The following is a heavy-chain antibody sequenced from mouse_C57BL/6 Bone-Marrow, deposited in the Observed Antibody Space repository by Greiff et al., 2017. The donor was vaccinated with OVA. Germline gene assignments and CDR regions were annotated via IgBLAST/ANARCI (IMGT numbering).Heavy chain of an antibody. V-gene: IGHV5-6*01. J-gene: IGHJ2*01. CDR3: ARHPYSSSFDD. CDR1: GFTFSSYG. Sequence: EVMLVESGGDLVKPGGSLKLSCAASGFTFSSYGMSWVRQTPDQRLEWVATISSGGSYTYYPDSVKGRFTISRDNAKNTLYLQMSSLKSEDTAMYYCARHPYSSSFDDCYRGTAPTVSA. CDR2: ISSGGSYT. D-gene: IGHD1-1*01.